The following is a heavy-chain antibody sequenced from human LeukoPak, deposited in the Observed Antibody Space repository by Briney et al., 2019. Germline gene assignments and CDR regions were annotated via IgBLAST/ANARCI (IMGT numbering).Heavy chain of an antibody. D-gene: IGHD3-22*01. J-gene: IGHJ4*02. CDR1: GGSISSYY. Sequence: SETLSLTCTVSGGSISSYYWSWIRQHPGKGLEWIGYIYYSGSTYYNPSLKSRVTISVDTSKNQFSLKLSSVTAADTAVYYCARVLVVITTYYFDYWGQGTLVTVSS. V-gene: IGHV4-59*06. CDR2: IYYSGST. CDR3: ARVLVVITTYYFDY.